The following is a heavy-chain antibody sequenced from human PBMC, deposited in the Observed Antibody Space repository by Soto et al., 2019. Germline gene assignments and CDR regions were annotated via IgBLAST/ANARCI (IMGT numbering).Heavy chain of an antibody. J-gene: IGHJ4*02. D-gene: IGHD6-19*01. CDR3: AREGGSIGGWFGRKFDS. Sequence: GGSLRLSCAASGFTFSTHAMSWVRQAPGKGLEWVSSISSGGTTTFYAASVEGRFTISRDKSKNTLYLQMNSLRADDTAVYYCAREGGSIGGWFGRKFDSWGQGTQVTVSS. CDR2: ISSGGTTT. CDR1: GFTFSTHA. V-gene: IGHV3-23*01.